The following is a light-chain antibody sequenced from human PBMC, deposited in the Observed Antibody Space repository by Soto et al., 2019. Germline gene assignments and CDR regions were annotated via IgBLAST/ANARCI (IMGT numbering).Light chain of an antibody. CDR1: QSISSW. V-gene: IGKV1-5*01. CDR2: DAS. CDR3: QQYNNYWT. Sequence: DIQMTQSPSTLSASVVDRVTITCRASQSISSWLAWYQQKPGKAPKVLIYDASSLESGVPSRFSGSGSGTEFSLTISSLQPDDFATYYCQQYNNYWTFGQGTKVDIK. J-gene: IGKJ1*01.